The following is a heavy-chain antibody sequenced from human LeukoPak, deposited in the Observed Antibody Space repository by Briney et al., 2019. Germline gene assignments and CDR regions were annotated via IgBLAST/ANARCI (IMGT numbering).Heavy chain of an antibody. V-gene: IGHV1-2*02. D-gene: IGHD6-13*01. CDR2: MNPNSGGT. J-gene: IGHJ6*03. CDR3: ARGQQLVWGSYYMDV. Sequence: ASVKVSCKASGYTFTSYYIHWVRQAPGQGLEWTGWMNPNSGGTNYAQKLQGRVTMTTDTSTSTAYMELRSLRSDDTAVYYCARGQQLVWGSYYMDVWGKGTTVTISS. CDR1: GYTFTSYY.